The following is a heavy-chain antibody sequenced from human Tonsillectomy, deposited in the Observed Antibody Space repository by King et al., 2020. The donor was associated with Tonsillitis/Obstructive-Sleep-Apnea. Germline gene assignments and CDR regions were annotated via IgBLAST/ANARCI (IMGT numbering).Heavy chain of an antibody. J-gene: IGHJ4*02. Sequence: QLVQSGAEVKKPGASVKVSCKASGYTFTGYYMHWVRQAPGQGLEWMGWINPNSGGTDYAQKFQGRVTMTRDTSINTAYVELNRLRSDDTAVYYCARSLFPEEGPDYWGQGTLVTVSS. D-gene: IGHD2/OR15-2a*01. CDR1: GYTFTGYY. CDR3: ARSLFPEEGPDY. V-gene: IGHV1-2*02. CDR2: INPNSGGT.